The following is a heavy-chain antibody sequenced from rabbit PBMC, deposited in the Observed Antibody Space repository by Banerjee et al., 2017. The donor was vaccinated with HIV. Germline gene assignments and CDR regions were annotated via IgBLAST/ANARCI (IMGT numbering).Heavy chain of an antibody. Sequence: QEQLVESGGDLVKPEGSLTLTCTASGFSFSTSYWICWVRQAPGKGLEWIGCIDTGSGSSYYASWAKGRFTFSKASSTTVTLQMTSLTAADTATYFCARPSSSGYGNLWGPGTLVTVS. CDR3: ARPSSSGYGNL. D-gene: IGHD1-1*01. CDR2: IDTGSGSS. J-gene: IGHJ4*01. CDR1: GFSFSTSYW. V-gene: IGHV1S45*01.